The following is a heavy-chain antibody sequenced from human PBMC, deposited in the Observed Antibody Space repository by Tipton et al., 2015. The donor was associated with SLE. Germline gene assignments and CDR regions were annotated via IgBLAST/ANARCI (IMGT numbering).Heavy chain of an antibody. D-gene: IGHD1-26*01. CDR1: GYTFINYG. Sequence: QSGAEVKKPGASVKVSCKSSGYTFINYGINWVRQAPGQGLEWMGWVSPYNGQTNYAQDLQGRVTMATDTSTNTAFMELRSLRSDDTAVYYCAIDEGALTPGIYWGQGALISVSS. CDR2: VSPYNGQT. CDR3: AIDEGALTPGIY. V-gene: IGHV1-18*01. J-gene: IGHJ4*02.